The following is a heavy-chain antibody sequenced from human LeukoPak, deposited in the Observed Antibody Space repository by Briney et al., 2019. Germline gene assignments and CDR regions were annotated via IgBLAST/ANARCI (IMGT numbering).Heavy chain of an antibody. CDR1: GFSVSSNY. J-gene: IGHJ6*03. CDR3: ARVPLRIAAAGYYYYMDV. CDR2: IYSGDST. Sequence: PGRSLRLSCAASGFSVSSNYMSWVRQALGKGLEWVSVIYSGDSTYYADSVKGRFTISRDNSKNTLYLQMNSLRAEDTAVYYCARVPLRIAAAGYYYYMDVWGKGTTVTVSS. D-gene: IGHD6-13*01. V-gene: IGHV3-53*01.